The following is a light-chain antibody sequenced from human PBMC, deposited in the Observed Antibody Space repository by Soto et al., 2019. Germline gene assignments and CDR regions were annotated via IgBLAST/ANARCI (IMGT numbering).Light chain of an antibody. V-gene: IGKV3-11*01. CDR3: QQRSNWPPGP. CDR1: QSVSSY. J-gene: IGKJ3*01. CDR2: DAS. Sequence: EIVLTQSPATLSLSPGERATLSCRASQSVSSYLAWYQQKPGQAPRLLIYDASNRATGIPARFSGSGSGTDFTLTISSLEPEDFGVYYCQQRSNWPPGPFGPGAKVDIK.